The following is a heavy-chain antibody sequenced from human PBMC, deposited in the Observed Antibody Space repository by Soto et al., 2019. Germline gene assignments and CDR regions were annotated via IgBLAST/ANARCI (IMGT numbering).Heavy chain of an antibody. CDR2: IYKSATT. Sequence: PSGAMSLTCSVSGDSISNLDYFWAWIRQPPGQALEYIGYIYKSATTYYNPSFESRVAISVDTSKSQFSLNVTSVTAADTAVYFCARGRYCLTGRCFPNWFDSWGQGAPVTVPS. CDR3: ARGRYCLTGRCFPNWFDS. D-gene: IGHD7-27*01. J-gene: IGHJ5*01. CDR1: GDSISNLDYF. V-gene: IGHV4-30-4*01.